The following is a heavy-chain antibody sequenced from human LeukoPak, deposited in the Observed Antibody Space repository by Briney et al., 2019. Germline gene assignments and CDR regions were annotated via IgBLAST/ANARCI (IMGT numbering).Heavy chain of an antibody. J-gene: IGHJ4*02. D-gene: IGHD5-12*01. Sequence: GRSLRLSCAASGFAFSAYAMHWVRQAPGKGLEWVAIIWCDGSDENYADSVKGRFTISRDNSKNTLYLQMNSLSAEDTAVYYCARNSYGGYIFDYWGQGTLVTVSS. CDR2: IWCDGSDE. V-gene: IGHV3-33*01. CDR1: GFAFSAYA. CDR3: ARNSYGGYIFDY.